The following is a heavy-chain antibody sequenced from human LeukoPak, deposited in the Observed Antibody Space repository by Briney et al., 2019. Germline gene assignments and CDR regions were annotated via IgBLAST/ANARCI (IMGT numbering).Heavy chain of an antibody. CDR1: GFTFSSYG. D-gene: IGHD3-3*01. J-gene: IGHJ4*02. CDR3: AKDGGDFWSGYYPDY. Sequence: GGSLRLSCAASGFTFSSYGMHWVRQAPGKGLEWVAVISYDGSIKYYADSVKGRFTISRDNSKNTLYLQMNSLRAEDTAVYYCAKDGGDFWSGYYPDYWGQGTLVTVSS. CDR2: ISYDGSIK. V-gene: IGHV3-30*18.